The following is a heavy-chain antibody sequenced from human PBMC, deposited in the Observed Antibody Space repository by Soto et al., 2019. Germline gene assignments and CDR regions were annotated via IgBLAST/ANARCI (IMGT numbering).Heavy chain of an antibody. V-gene: IGHV3-30*18. CDR2: ISYYGSNK. CDR3: AKSLSPSGGSLAAAFDI. D-gene: IGHD1-26*01. CDR1: GFTFSSYG. Sequence: GGSLRLSCAGSGFTFSSYGMHWVRQAPGKGLEWVAVISYYGSNKYYADSVKGRFTISRDKSKNTLYLQMNSLRAEDTAVYYCAKSLSPSGGSLAAAFDIWGQRTTLTVS. J-gene: IGHJ3*02.